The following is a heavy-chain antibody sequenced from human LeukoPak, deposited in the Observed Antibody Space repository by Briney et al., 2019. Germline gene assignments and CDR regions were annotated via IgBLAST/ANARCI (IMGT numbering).Heavy chain of an antibody. Sequence: SQTLSLTCAISGYSVFSNSAAWNWIRQSPSRGLEWLGRTYYTSKWHNDYAISVKVRITMNPDTSKNQFSLQLNSVTPEDTAVYYCARSEGYFDYWGQGTLVTVSS. CDR1: GYSVFSNSAA. CDR3: ARSEGYFDY. J-gene: IGHJ4*02. CDR2: TYYTSKWHN. V-gene: IGHV6-1*01.